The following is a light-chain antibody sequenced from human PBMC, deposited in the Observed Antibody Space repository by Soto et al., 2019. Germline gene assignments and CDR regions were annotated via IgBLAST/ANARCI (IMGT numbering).Light chain of an antibody. J-gene: IGKJ5*01. CDR3: LQHNSYPIT. CDR1: QDIRND. Sequence: IQLTQYTYSLSASVGDRVTITCRASQDIRNDLGWYQQKPGKAPKRLIYAASSLQSGVPSRFSGSGSVTEFTLTISSLQPEPSASYYSLQHNSYPITFGQGTRLEI. CDR2: AAS. V-gene: IGKV1-17*01.